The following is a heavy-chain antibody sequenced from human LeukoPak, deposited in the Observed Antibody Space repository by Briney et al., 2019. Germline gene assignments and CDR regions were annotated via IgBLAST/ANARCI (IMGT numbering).Heavy chain of an antibody. CDR2: ISSSGNTI. J-gene: IGHJ4*02. D-gene: IGHD3-22*01. CDR1: GFTFSSYT. V-gene: IGHV3-48*04. Sequence: GGSLRLSCAASGFTFSSYTMHWVRQAPGKGPEWVSYISSSGNTIYYADSVKGRFTISRDNAKNSLHLQMNSLRAEDTALYYCARGPGTGYYQNYYFDFWGQGTLVTVSS. CDR3: ARGPGTGYYQNYYFDF.